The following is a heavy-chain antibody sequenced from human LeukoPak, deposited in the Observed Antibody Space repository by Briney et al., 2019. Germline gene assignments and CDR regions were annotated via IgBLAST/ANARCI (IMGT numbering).Heavy chain of an antibody. Sequence: RGASAKVSCKASGYTFTSNYMHWVRQAPGQGLEWMGIINPSGGSTTYEQKFQGRVTVTRDTSTSTVYMELSSLRSEDTAVYYCARERYSGSSRDFDYWGQGTLVTVSS. D-gene: IGHD6-6*01. CDR2: INPSGGST. CDR3: ARERYSGSSRDFDY. V-gene: IGHV1-46*01. CDR1: GYTFTSNY. J-gene: IGHJ4*02.